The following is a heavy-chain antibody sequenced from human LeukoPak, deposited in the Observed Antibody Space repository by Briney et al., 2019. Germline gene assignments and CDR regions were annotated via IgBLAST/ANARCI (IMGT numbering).Heavy chain of an antibody. CDR2: IWYDGSNK. Sequence: PGGSLRLSCAASGFTFSSYGMHWVRQAPGKGLEWVAVIWYDGSNKYYADSVKGRFTISRDNSKNTLYLQMNSLRAEDTAVYHCAKGLSTWYAGYWGQGAPVTVSS. CDR1: GFTFSSYG. D-gene: IGHD6-13*01. J-gene: IGHJ4*02. CDR3: AKGLSTWYAGY. V-gene: IGHV3-33*06.